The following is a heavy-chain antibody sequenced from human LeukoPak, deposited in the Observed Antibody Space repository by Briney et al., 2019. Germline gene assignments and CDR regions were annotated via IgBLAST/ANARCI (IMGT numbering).Heavy chain of an antibody. CDR3: TRMTTGHDY. Sequence: SETLSLTCAVSGVSFDDYYWAWVRQTPGKGLEWIGEINHSGYTNDNPSLMSRVTLSIDTSRKQFSLNLRSVTVADAGIYFCTRMTTGHDYWGQGTLVTVSS. V-gene: IGHV4-34*01. CDR2: INHSGYT. D-gene: IGHD4-17*01. J-gene: IGHJ4*02. CDR1: GVSFDDYY.